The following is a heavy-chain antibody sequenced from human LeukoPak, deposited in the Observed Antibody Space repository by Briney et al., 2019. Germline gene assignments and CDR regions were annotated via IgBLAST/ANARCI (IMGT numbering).Heavy chain of an antibody. J-gene: IGHJ5*02. CDR1: GGSISSSSYY. V-gene: IGHV4-39*01. D-gene: IGHD6-6*01. CDR3: ARRSYSSSAVWFDP. Sequence: KPSETLSLTCTVSGGSISSSSYYWGWIRQPPGKGLEWIGSIYYSGSTYYNPSLKSRVTISVDTSKNQFSLKLSSVTAADTAVYYCARRSYSSSAVWFDPWGQGTLVTVSS. CDR2: IYYSGST.